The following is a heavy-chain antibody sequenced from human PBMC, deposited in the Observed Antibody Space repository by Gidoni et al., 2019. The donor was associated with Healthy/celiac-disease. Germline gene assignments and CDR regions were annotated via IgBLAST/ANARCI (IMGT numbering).Heavy chain of an antibody. V-gene: IGHV3-21*01. J-gene: IGHJ4*02. D-gene: IGHD4-17*01. Sequence: EVQLVESGGGLVKHGGSLRLSCAASGCTFSSYSMNWVRQAPGRGLECVSSISSSSSYISYSDSVKGRFTISRDNAKNSLYLQMNSLRAEDTAVYYCARVGPYGDYFDYWGQGTLVTVSS. CDR2: ISSSSSYI. CDR3: ARVGPYGDYFDY. CDR1: GCTFSSYS.